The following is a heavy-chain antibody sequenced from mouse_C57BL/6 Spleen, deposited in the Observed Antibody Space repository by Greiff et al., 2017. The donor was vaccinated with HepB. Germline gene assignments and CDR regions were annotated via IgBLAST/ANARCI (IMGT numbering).Heavy chain of an antibody. J-gene: IGHJ4*01. Sequence: VKDRFTISRDDSESMLYLQMNNLKTEDTAMYYCVRQNSGAMDYWGQGTSVTVSS. CDR3: VRQNSGAMDY. D-gene: IGHD3-1*01. V-gene: IGHV10-1*01.